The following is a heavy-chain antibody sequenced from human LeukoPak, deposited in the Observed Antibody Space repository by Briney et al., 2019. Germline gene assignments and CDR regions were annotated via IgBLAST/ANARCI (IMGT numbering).Heavy chain of an antibody. Sequence: GGSLRLSCAASGFTFSSFYMTWVRQAPGKGLEWVATIKQDGSDKHYVDSVKGRFIISRDNAKNSLYLQMNSLRAEDTAVYYCASEGGSDAFDIWGQGTMVTVSS. CDR1: GFTFSSFY. D-gene: IGHD6-25*01. CDR3: ASEGGSDAFDI. J-gene: IGHJ3*02. V-gene: IGHV3-7*01. CDR2: IKQDGSDK.